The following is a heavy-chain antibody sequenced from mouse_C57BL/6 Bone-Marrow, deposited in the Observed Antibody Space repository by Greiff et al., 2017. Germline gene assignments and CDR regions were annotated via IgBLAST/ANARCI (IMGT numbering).Heavy chain of an antibody. CDR1: GFTFSDYG. V-gene: IGHV5-17*01. CDR2: ISSGCSTI. J-gene: IGHJ3*01. CDR3: ALPWFAY. Sequence: DVKLVESGGGLVKPGGSLKLSCAASGFTFSDYGMHWVRQAPEKGLEWVAYISSGCSTIYDADTVKGRFTISRDNAKNTLFLQKTSLRSEDTAMYYCALPWFAYWGQGTLVTVSA.